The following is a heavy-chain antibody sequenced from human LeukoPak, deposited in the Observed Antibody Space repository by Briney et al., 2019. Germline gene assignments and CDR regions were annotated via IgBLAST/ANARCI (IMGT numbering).Heavy chain of an antibody. D-gene: IGHD3-3*01. CDR1: GGTFSSYA. Sequence: VASVKVSCKASGGTFSSYAISWVRQAPGQGLEWMGGIIPIFGTANYAQKFQGRVTITADEPTSTAYMELSSLRSEDTAVYYCARVFLEWLLYGPHYYYYYMDVWGKGTTVTVSS. V-gene: IGHV1-69*13. J-gene: IGHJ6*03. CDR3: ARVFLEWLLYGPHYYYYYMDV. CDR2: IIPIFGTA.